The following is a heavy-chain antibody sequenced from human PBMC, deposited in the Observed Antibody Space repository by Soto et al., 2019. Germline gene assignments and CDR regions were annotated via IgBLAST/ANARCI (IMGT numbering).Heavy chain of an antibody. Sequence: QIDLVQSGPEVRKPGASVKLSCKTSGYTFITYGLTWVRQAPGEGLEWMGWINPYSGNTAFAEKFQDRITVTTDTSTDTAYMELEDLDSDDTAVYYCAKNAVSGDYASHLDYWGQGTLVAVST. J-gene: IGHJ4*02. CDR2: INPYSGNT. V-gene: IGHV1-18*01. D-gene: IGHD4-17*01. CDR3: AKNAVSGDYASHLDY. CDR1: GYTFITYG.